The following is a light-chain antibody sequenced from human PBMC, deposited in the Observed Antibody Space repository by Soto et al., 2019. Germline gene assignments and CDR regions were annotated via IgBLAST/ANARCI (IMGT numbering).Light chain of an antibody. CDR3: LQHNVYPPT. CDR2: AAS. Sequence: DIQMTQSPSSLSASVGDRVTITCRASQDIRNDLGWYQQKQGKAPKRLIYAASSLQSGVPSRFSGSGSGTQFTLTISSLQPEDYATYSCLQHNVYPPTFGQGTKVEI. J-gene: IGKJ1*01. V-gene: IGKV1-17*01. CDR1: QDIRND.